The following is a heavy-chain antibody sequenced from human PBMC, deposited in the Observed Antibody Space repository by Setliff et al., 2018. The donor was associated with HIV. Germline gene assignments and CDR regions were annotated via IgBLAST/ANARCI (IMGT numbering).Heavy chain of an antibody. CDR3: ARDLAAAGAFDT. CDR1: GYTLTELS. J-gene: IGHJ3*02. D-gene: IGHD6-13*01. Sequence: WASVKVSCKVSGYTLTELSIHWVRQAPGKGLEWMGGFDPEDGGTIHAQKFQGRVTMTEDTSTDTAYMELRSLRSEDTAVYYCARDLAAAGAFDTWGQGTMVTV. CDR2: FDPEDGGT. V-gene: IGHV1-24*01.